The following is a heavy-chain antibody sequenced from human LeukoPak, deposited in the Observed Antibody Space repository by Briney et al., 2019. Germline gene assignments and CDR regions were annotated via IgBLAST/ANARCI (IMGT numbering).Heavy chain of an antibody. V-gene: IGHV3-64*02. J-gene: IGHJ6*04. D-gene: IGHD3-10*02. CDR2: ISSNGGST. Sequence: GGSLRLSCAASGFTLSSYAMHWVRQAPGKGLEYVSAISSNGGSTYYADSVKGRFTISRDNAKNSLYLQMNSLRAEDTAVYYCAELGITMIGGVWGKGTTVTISS. CDR3: AELGITMIGGV. CDR1: GFTLSSYA.